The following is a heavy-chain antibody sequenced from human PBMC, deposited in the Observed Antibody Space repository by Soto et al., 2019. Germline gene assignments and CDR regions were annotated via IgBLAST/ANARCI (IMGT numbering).Heavy chain of an antibody. Sequence: QVQLVQSGAEVKKPGSSVKVSCKASGGTFSSYAISWVRQAPGQGLDWMGGIIPIFGTANYAQKFQGRVTITADESTSTAYMELSSLRSEDTAVYYCARDKGGNRYSSSSDYYYCGMDVWGQGTTVTVSS. V-gene: IGHV1-69*01. CDR3: ARDKGGNRYSSSSDYYYCGMDV. D-gene: IGHD6-6*01. J-gene: IGHJ6*02. CDR1: GGTFSSYA. CDR2: IIPIFGTA.